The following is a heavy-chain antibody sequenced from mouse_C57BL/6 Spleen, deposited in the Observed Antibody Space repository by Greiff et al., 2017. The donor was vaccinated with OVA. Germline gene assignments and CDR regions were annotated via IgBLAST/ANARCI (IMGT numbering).Heavy chain of an antibody. Sequence: QVQLQQPGAELVRPGSSVKLSCKASGYTFTSYWMHWVKQRPLQGLEWIGNIDPSDSETHYNQKFKDKATLTVDKSSSTAYMQLSSLTSEDSAVYYCARGEGSCYAMDYWGQGTSVTVSS. CDR1: GYTFTSYW. CDR2: IDPSDSET. J-gene: IGHJ4*01. CDR3: ARGEGSCYAMDY. V-gene: IGHV1-52*01.